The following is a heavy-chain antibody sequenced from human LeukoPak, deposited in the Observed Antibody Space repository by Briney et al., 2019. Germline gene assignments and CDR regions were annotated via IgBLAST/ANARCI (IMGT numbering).Heavy chain of an antibody. CDR1: GFPFSSHA. CDR2: ISNGKT. Sequence: QPGGSLRLSCAASGFPFSSHAMSWVRQPPGKGLEWVAAISNGKTYYADSVRCRFAISRDDSTNTVYLHMNSLRDEDTALYHCVREAGYCAPVCVKTNWFDPWGQGTLVTVSS. J-gene: IGHJ5*02. CDR3: VREAGYCAPVCVKTNWFDP. D-gene: IGHD2-15*01. V-gene: IGHV3-23*01.